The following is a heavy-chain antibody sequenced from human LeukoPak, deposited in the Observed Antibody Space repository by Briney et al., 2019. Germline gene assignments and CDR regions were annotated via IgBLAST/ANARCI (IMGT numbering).Heavy chain of an antibody. CDR2: INPSSGGT. Sequence: GASVKVSCKASGYTFTAYYMYWVRQAPGQGLEWMGWINPSSGGTNYAQKFQGRVTMTGDTPINTVYMELSRLTSDDAAVYCCARDRGSYFHDAFDIWGQGTMVTVSS. V-gene: IGHV1-2*02. CDR1: GYTFTAYY. J-gene: IGHJ3*02. CDR3: ARDRGSYFHDAFDI. D-gene: IGHD1-26*01.